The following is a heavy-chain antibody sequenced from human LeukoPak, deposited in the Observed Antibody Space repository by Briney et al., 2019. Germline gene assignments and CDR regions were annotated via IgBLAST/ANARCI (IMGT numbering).Heavy chain of an antibody. CDR3: AKGDRPSYSSSWYYFDY. Sequence: GGSLRLSCAASGFTFSSYGMHWVRQAPGKGLEWVAFIRYDGSNKYYADSVKGRFTISRDNSENTLYLQMNSLRAEDTAVYYCAKGDRPSYSSSWYYFDYWGQGTLVTVSS. J-gene: IGHJ4*02. V-gene: IGHV3-30*02. CDR1: GFTFSSYG. CDR2: IRYDGSNK. D-gene: IGHD6-13*01.